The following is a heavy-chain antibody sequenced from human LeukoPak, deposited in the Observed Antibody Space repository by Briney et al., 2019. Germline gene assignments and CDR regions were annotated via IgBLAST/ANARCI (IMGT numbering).Heavy chain of an antibody. CDR3: ARGDASGY. D-gene: IGHD6-19*01. Sequence: SETLSLTCTVSGGSISSGGYYWSWIRQPPGKGLEWIGYIYHSGSTYYNPSLKSRVTISVDRSKNQFSLKLSSVTAADTAVYYCARGDASGYWGQGTLVTVSS. V-gene: IGHV4-30-2*01. CDR1: GGSISSGGYY. CDR2: IYHSGST. J-gene: IGHJ4*02.